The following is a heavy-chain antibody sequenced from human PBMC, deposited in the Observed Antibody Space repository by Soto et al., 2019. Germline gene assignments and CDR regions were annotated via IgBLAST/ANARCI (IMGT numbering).Heavy chain of an antibody. Sequence: SVKVSCKASGGTFSSYAISWVRQAPGQGLEWMGGIIPIFGTANYAQKFQGRVTITADESTSTAYMELSSLRSEDTAVYYCARSPRRSTSCYECVADWFDPWGQGTQVTVSS. D-gene: IGHD2-2*01. J-gene: IGHJ5*02. CDR1: GGTFSSYA. CDR3: ARSPRRSTSCYECVADWFDP. CDR2: IIPIFGTA. V-gene: IGHV1-69*13.